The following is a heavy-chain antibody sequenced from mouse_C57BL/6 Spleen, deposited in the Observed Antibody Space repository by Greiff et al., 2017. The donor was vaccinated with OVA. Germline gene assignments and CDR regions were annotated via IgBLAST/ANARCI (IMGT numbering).Heavy chain of an antibody. CDR1: GYTFTSYW. J-gene: IGHJ3*01. CDR2: IDPSDSET. D-gene: IGHD2-2*01. V-gene: IGHV1-52*01. Sequence: VQLQQPGAELVRPGSSVKLSCKASGYTFTSYWMHWVKQRPIQGLEWIGNIDPSDSETHYNQKFKDKATLTVDKSSSTAYMQLSSLTSEDSAVYYCARDGYDDGGFAYWGQGTLVTVSA. CDR3: ARDGYDDGGFAY.